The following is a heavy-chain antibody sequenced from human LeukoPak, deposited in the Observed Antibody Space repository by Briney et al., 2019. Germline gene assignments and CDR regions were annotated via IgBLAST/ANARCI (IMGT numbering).Heavy chain of an antibody. CDR2: ISAHNGNT. CDR3: ARDRGYSGYAEYYFDY. Sequence: ASVKVSCKASGYTFTSYDINWVRQAPGQGLEWMGWISAHNGNTKNAQKVQGRVTMTTDTSTRTAYMELRSLRSDDTAVYYCARDRGYSGYAEYYFDYWGQGTLVTVSS. D-gene: IGHD5-12*01. V-gene: IGHV1-18*01. J-gene: IGHJ4*02. CDR1: GYTFTSYD.